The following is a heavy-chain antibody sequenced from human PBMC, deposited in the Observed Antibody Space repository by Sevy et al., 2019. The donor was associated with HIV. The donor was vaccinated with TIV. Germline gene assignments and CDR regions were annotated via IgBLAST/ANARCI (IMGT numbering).Heavy chain of an antibody. CDR3: ARGGYYYDNAAYYALDA. CDR1: GFTFSNYA. J-gene: IGHJ4*02. V-gene: IGHV3-33*01. CDR2: IWSDGAYQ. Sequence: GGSLRLSCAATGFTFSNYAMHWVRQAPGKGMEWVAIIWSDGAYQYHGDSVKGRFTITRDNSKNTLYLQMNNVRVEDTAVYYCARGGYYYDNAAYYALDAWGQGTLVTVSS. D-gene: IGHD3-22*01.